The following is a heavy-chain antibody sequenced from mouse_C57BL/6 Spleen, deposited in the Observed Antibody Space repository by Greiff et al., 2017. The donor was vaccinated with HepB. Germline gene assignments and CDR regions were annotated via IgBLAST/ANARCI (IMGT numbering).Heavy chain of an antibody. CDR1: GYTFTSYT. J-gene: IGHJ1*03. V-gene: IGHV1-4*01. CDR3: ARSHKGYFDV. CDR2: INPSSGYT. Sequence: VQLQQSGAELARPGASVKMSCKASGYTFTSYTMHWVKQRPGQGLEWIGYINPSSGYTKYNQKFKDKATLTADQSSSTAYMQLSSLTSEDSAVYYCARSHKGYFDVWGTGTTVTVSS.